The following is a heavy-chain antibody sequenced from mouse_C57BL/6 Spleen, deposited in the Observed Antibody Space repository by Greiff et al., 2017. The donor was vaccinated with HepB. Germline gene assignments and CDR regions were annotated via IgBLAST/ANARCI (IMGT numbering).Heavy chain of an antibody. CDR2: IRLKSDNYAT. CDR3: TGCGYYGGAMDY. CDR1: GFTFSNYW. J-gene: IGHJ4*01. V-gene: IGHV6-3*01. Sequence: EVKVEESGGGLVQPGGSMKLSCVASGFTFSNYWMNWVRQSPEKGLEWVAQIRLKSDNYATHYAESVKGRFTISRDDSKSSVYLQMNNLRAEDTGIYYCTGCGYYGGAMDYWGQGTSVTVSS. D-gene: IGHD2-3*01.